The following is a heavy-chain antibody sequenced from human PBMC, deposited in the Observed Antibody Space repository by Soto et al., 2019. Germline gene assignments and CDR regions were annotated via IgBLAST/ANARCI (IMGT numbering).Heavy chain of an antibody. CDR1: GGSINSNNYY. Sequence: PSETLSLTCTVSGGSINSNNYYWAWIRQPPGKGLAWIASIYYDGSTYYNTSLKSRVTISRDTSKNQFSRRLTSMTAADTAVYYCGKVVVAATRHHDFDSWGQGTLVTVSS. D-gene: IGHD2-15*01. J-gene: IGHJ4*02. CDR3: GKVVVAATRHHDFDS. V-gene: IGHV4-39*01. CDR2: IYYDGST.